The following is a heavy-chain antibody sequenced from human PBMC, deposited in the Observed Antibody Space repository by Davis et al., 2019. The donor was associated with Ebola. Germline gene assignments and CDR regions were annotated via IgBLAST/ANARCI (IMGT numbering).Heavy chain of an antibody. CDR2: INPSGGST. CDR1: GYTFTSYY. J-gene: IGHJ6*02. V-gene: IGHV1-46*01. Sequence: AASVKVSCKASGYTFTSYYMHWVRQAPGQGLEWMGIINPSGGSTSYAQKFQGRVTMTRNTSISTAYMELSSLRSEDTAVYYCAPRSLYYGLDVWGQGTTVTVSS. CDR3: APRSLYYGLDV.